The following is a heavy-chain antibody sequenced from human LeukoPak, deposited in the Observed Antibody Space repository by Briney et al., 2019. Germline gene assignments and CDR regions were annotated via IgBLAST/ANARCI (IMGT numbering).Heavy chain of an antibody. CDR1: GGSIGSHY. V-gene: IGHV4-4*07. J-gene: IGHJ4*02. D-gene: IGHD6-13*01. CDR2: IYTSGST. Sequence: SETLSLTCTVSGGSIGSHYWSWIRQPAGKGLEWIGRIYTSGSTNYNPSLKSRVTMSVDTSKNQFSLKLSSVTAADTAVYYCARGSYIGSSWYSSSFFFDYWGQGTLVTVSS. CDR3: ARGSYIGSSWYSSSFFFDY.